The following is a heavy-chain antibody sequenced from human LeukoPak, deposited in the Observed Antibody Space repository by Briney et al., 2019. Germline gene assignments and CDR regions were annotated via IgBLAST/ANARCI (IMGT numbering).Heavy chain of an antibody. Sequence: ASVKVSCKASGCTFTGYYMHWVRQAPGQGLEWMGWINPNSGGTNYAQKFQGRVTMTRDTSISTAYMELSRLRSDDTAVYYCARETTIAAAGWDYFDYWGQGTLVTVSS. V-gene: IGHV1-2*02. D-gene: IGHD6-13*01. CDR3: ARETTIAAAGWDYFDY. CDR1: GCTFTGYY. J-gene: IGHJ4*02. CDR2: INPNSGGT.